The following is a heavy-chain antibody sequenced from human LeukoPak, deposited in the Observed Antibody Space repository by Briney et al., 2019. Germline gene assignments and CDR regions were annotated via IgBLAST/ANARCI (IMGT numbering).Heavy chain of an antibody. Sequence: GGSLRLSCAASGFTFSNYWMSWVRQAPGQGLEWVAKIKQDGSEKYYVDSVKGRFTISRDNAKNSLYLQLNSLRAEDTAVYYCAREMPSGDSFDYWGQGILVTISS. CDR1: GFTFSNYW. J-gene: IGHJ4*02. CDR3: AREMPSGDSFDY. D-gene: IGHD7-27*01. V-gene: IGHV3-7*01. CDR2: IKQDGSEK.